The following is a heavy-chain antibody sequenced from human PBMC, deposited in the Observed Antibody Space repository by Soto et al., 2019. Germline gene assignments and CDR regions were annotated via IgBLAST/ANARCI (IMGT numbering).Heavy chain of an antibody. CDR1: GFTFGDYA. V-gene: IGHV3-49*03. CDR2: IRSKAYGGTT. Sequence: LRLSCTASGFTFGDYAMSWFRQAPGKGLEWVGFIRSKAYGGTTEYAASVKGRFTISRDDSKSIAYLQMNSLKTEDTAVYYCTRGCSSTSCHYYYYYGMDVWGQGTTVTAP. J-gene: IGHJ6*02. D-gene: IGHD2-2*01. CDR3: TRGCSSTSCHYYYYYGMDV.